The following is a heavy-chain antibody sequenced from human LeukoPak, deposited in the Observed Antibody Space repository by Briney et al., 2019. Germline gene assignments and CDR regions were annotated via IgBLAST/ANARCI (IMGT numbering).Heavy chain of an antibody. CDR3: ARNDSSGYFDY. CDR1: DYSISSGDY. D-gene: IGHD3-22*01. CDR2: VYYSGST. Sequence: SETLSLTCAVSDYSISSGDYWGWIRQPPGTGLEWIGSVYYSGSTHYSPSLKNRVTISVDTSKNQFSLKLRSVTAADTALYYCARNDSSGYFDYWGQGTLVTVSS. J-gene: IGHJ4*02. V-gene: IGHV4-38-2*01.